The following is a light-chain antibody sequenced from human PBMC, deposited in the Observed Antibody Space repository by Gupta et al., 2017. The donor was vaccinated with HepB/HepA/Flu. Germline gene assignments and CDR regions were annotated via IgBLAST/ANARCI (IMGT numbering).Light chain of an antibody. CDR1: HIPLHSSGYNY. CDR3: RHALQTPRT. Sequence: DIVMTQSSLSLPVTPGQPVSISCRSSHIPLHSSGYNYLDWFLQKPGQSSQLLIYFASNRGSGVPARFSGIGSGTDFTLKISRVEAEDVVVYYCRHALQTPRTFGQGTKVESK. J-gene: IGKJ2*01. CDR2: FAS. V-gene: IGKV2-28*01.